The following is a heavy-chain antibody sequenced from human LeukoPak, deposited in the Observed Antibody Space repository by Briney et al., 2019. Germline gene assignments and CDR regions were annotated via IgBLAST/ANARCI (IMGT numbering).Heavy chain of an antibody. Sequence: GGSLRPSCAASGFTFSSYSMNWVRQAPGKGLEWVSSISSSSSYIYYADSVKGRFTISRDNAKNSLYLQMNSLRAEDTAVYYCARDRDDTAFDYWGQGTLVTVSS. V-gene: IGHV3-21*01. D-gene: IGHD3-9*01. CDR1: GFTFSSYS. CDR3: ARDRDDTAFDY. J-gene: IGHJ4*02. CDR2: ISSSSSYI.